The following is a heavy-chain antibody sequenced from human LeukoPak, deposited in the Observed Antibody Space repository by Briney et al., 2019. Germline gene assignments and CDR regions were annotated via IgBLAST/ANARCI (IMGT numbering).Heavy chain of an antibody. CDR2: INPNSGGT. CDR3: ARVLPTLGRSLASDWFDP. Sequence: ASVKASCKASGYTFTGYYMHWVRQAPGQGLEWMGWINPNSGGTNYAQKFQGRVTMTRDTSISTAYMELSRLRSDDTAVYYCARVLPTLGRSLASDWFDPWGQGTLVTVSS. D-gene: IGHD3-3*02. J-gene: IGHJ5*02. CDR1: GYTFTGYY. V-gene: IGHV1-2*02.